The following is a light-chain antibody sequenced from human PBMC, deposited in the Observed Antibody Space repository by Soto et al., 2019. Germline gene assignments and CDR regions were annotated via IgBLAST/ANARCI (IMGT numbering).Light chain of an antibody. Sequence: DIQLTQSPSFLSESVGDRVTITCRASQGIGNYLAWYQQKPGEAPNLLIYVASTLQSGVPSRLSGSGAGTEFTLTIRRLQPEDLETYYCQQLLSFPPTCGQGTRLEIK. J-gene: IGKJ5*01. CDR2: VAS. CDR1: QGIGNY. V-gene: IGKV1-9*01. CDR3: QQLLSFPPT.